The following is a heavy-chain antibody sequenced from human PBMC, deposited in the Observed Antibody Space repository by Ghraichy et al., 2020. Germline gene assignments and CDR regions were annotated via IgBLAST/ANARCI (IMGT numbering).Heavy chain of an antibody. V-gene: IGHV3-21*01. CDR2: ISSSSSYI. CDR3: AREGYSYGYNWFDP. D-gene: IGHD5-18*01. Sequence: GGSLRLSCAASGFTFSSYSMNWVRQAPGKGLEWVSSISSSSSYIYYADSVKGRFTISRDNAKNSLYLQMNSLRAEDTAVYYCAREGYSYGYNWFDPWGQGTLVTVSS. J-gene: IGHJ5*02. CDR1: GFTFSSYS.